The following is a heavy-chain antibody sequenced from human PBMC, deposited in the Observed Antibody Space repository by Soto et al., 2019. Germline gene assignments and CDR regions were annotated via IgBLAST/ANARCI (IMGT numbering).Heavy chain of an antibody. V-gene: IGHV4-39*01. CDR3: VSGGRCETPQDY. D-gene: IGHD2-15*01. Sequence: SETLSLTCTVSGASIRSSDYSWAWIRQPPGKGLEWIGSIYYTGSTYYTPSLKSRVSISADTSKNQFSLKLTSVTAADTAVYHCVSGGRCETPQDYGGQGTLVTVSS. CDR2: IYYTGST. J-gene: IGHJ4*02. CDR1: GASIRSSDYS.